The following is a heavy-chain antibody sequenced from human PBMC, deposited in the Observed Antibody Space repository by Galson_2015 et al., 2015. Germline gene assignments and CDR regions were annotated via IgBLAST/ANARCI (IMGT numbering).Heavy chain of an antibody. CDR1: GFTFNNYV. CDR2: IWYDGSNK. V-gene: IGHV3-33*01. J-gene: IGHJ4*02. Sequence: SLRLSCAASGFTFNNYVIHWVRQAPGKGLEWVAVIWYDGSNKNYADSVKGRFTISRDNSKNTLYLQMNSLRAEDTAVYYCARDDYWGQGTLVTVSS. CDR3: ARDDY.